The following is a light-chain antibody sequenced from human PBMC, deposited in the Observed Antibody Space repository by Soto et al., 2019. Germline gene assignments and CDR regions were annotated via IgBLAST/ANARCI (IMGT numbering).Light chain of an antibody. J-gene: IGKJ4*01. CDR3: QQYNTYPLT. V-gene: IGKV1-5*01. Sequence: DFQMTQSPSTLSASVGDRVTITCRASQNIRSRLAWFQQKPGKAPKLLIYDASSLESGVPQRFSGSGSGTEFTLTISTLQPDDFATYYCQQYNTYPLTVGGGTKVDIK. CDR1: QNIRSR. CDR2: DAS.